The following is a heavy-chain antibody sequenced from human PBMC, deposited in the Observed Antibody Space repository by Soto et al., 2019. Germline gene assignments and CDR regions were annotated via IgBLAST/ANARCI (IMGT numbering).Heavy chain of an antibody. CDR2: IIPILGSA. Sequence: QVQLVQYGAEVKKTGSSLKISCKASGGTFRSYSITWVRQAPGQGLEWMVGIIPILGSANYAQKFQDSVTITADETTTTTYMDLSSLRSEDAAMDFCASRERVDAFDIWGQGKMVTV. V-gene: IGHV1-69*01. J-gene: IGHJ3*02. CDR1: GGTFRSYS. CDR3: ASRERVDAFDI.